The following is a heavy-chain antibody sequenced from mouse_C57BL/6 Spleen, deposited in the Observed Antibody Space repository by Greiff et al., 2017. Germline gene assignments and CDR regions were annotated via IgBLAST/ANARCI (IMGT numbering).Heavy chain of an antibody. D-gene: IGHD2-4*01. Sequence: DVKLQESGPGLVKPSQSLSLTCSVTGYSITSGYYWNWIRQFPGNKLEWMGYISYDGSNNYNPSLKNRISITRDTSKNQFFLKLNSVTTEDTATYYCARDRGDYDPFDYWGQGTTLTVSS. CDR1: GYSITSGYY. CDR3: ARDRGDYDPFDY. J-gene: IGHJ2*01. V-gene: IGHV3-6*01. CDR2: ISYDGSN.